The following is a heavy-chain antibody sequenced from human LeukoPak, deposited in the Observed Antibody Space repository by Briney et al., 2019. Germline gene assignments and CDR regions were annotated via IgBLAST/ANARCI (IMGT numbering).Heavy chain of an antibody. CDR3: ARAPGDYGDYFDY. CDR1: GGSISSGGYY. D-gene: IGHD4-17*01. CDR2: IYYSGST. Sequence: SETLSLTCTVSGGSISSGGYYWSWIRQHPGNGLEWIVYIYYSGSTYYNPSLKSRVTISVDTSKNQFSLKLSSVTAADTAVYYCARAPGDYGDYFDYWGQGTLVTVSS. V-gene: IGHV4-31*03. J-gene: IGHJ4*02.